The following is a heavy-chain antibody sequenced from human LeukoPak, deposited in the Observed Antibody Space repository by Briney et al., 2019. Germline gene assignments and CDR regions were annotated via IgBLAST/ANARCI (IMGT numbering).Heavy chain of an antibody. D-gene: IGHD1-26*01. Sequence: SETLSLTCTVSGGSLSSSYWSWIRQPPGRGLEWIGYIYYSGSTNYNPSLKSRVTISVDTSKNQFSLKLSSVTAADTAVYYCAGGGSWELPNFDYWGQGTLVTVSS. J-gene: IGHJ4*02. V-gene: IGHV4-59*01. CDR1: GGSLSSSY. CDR2: IYYSGST. CDR3: AGGGSWELPNFDY.